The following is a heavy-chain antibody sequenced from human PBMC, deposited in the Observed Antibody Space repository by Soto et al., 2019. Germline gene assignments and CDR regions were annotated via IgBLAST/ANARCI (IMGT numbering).Heavy chain of an antibody. CDR2: IIPIFGTA. CDR1: GGTFSSYA. D-gene: IGHD3-22*01. Sequence: QVQLVQSGAEVKKPGSSVKVSCKASGGTFSSYAISWVRQAPGQGIEWMGGIIPIFGTANYAQKFQGRVTITADESTSTAYMELSSLRSEDTAVYYCARPAPNYYDSSGYSAYYFDYWGQGTLVTVSS. CDR3: ARPAPNYYDSSGYSAYYFDY. J-gene: IGHJ4*02. V-gene: IGHV1-69*01.